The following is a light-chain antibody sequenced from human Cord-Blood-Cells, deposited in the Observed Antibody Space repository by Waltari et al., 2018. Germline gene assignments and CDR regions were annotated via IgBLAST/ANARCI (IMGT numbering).Light chain of an antibody. J-gene: IGKJ2*01. CDR1: QSVLYSSNNKNY. Sequence: DIVMTQSPDSLAVSLGERATLNCKSSQSVLYSSNNKNYLAWYQQKPGQPPKLLIYWASTRESGVPDRFSGSGSGTDFTLTISSLQAEDVAVYDCQQYYSTPDTFGQGTKLEIK. CDR3: QQYYSTPDT. CDR2: WAS. V-gene: IGKV4-1*01.